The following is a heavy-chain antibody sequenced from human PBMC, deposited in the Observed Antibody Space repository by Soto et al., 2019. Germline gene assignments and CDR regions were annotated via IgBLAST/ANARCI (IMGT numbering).Heavy chain of an antibody. Sequence: QITLKESGPTLVKPTQTLTLTCTFSGFSLSTSGVGVGWIRQPPGKALEWLALIYWDDDKRYSPSLKSRLTITKDTSKNQVVLTMTNMDPVDTATYFCAHVPGKHDAFDIWGQGTMVTVSS. CDR3: AHVPGKHDAFDI. CDR1: GFSLSTSGVG. J-gene: IGHJ3*02. V-gene: IGHV2-5*02. CDR2: IYWDDDK.